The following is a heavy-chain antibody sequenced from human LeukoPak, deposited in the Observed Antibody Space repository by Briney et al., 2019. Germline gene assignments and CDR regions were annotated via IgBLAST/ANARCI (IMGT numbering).Heavy chain of an antibody. J-gene: IGHJ4*02. Sequence: SETLSLTCAVYGGSFSGYYWSWIRQPPGKGLEWIGEINHSGSTNYNPSLKSRVTISVDTSKNQFSLKLSSVTAADTAVYYCAREKHGAFDYWGQGTLVTVSS. CDR3: AREKHGAFDY. CDR1: GGSFSGYY. CDR2: INHSGST. D-gene: IGHD4/OR15-4a*01. V-gene: IGHV4-34*01.